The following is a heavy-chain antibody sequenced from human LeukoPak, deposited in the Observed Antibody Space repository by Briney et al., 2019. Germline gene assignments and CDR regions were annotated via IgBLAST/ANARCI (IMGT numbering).Heavy chain of an antibody. CDR3: ARHPGRYNYYYMDV. J-gene: IGHJ6*03. D-gene: IGHD2-15*01. V-gene: IGHV4-59*08. CDR1: GVSISSYY. Sequence: PSETLSLTCTVSGVSISSYYWSWIRQPPGKGLECIGYIYYNGSTNYNPSLKSRVTISVDTSKNQLSLKMRSVTAADTAVYYCARHPGRYNYYYMDVWGKGTTVIVSS. CDR2: IYYNGST.